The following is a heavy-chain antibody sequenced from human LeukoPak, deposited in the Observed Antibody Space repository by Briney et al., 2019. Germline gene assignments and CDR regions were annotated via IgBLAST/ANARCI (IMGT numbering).Heavy chain of an antibody. CDR2: IMDTGLGT. V-gene: IGHV3-23*01. J-gene: IGHJ4*02. CDR3: AKDSGHLYSNYFIDS. D-gene: IGHD4-11*01. Sequence: GGSLRLSCAASGFTFSNFAMTWVRQGPGKGLEWVSTIMDTGLGTYYSDSVKGRFTISRDSSKNTLFLQMNSLRAEDTAVYYCAKDSGHLYSNYFIDSWGQGILVTVSS. CDR1: GFTFSNFA.